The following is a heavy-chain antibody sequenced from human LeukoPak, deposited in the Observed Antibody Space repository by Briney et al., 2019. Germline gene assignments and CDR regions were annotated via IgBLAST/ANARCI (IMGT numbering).Heavy chain of an antibody. V-gene: IGHV4-4*07. CDR1: GGSIISYY. CDR3: ARAPSYNSAGLDV. J-gene: IGHJ6*02. Sequence: PTQTLSLTCTVSGGSIISYYWTSVRQPAGKRLEWIGRIYTSGGTNYNPSLKSRVTMSVDTSENRFSLKLASVTAADTAVYYCARAPSYNSAGLDVWGQGTTVTVSS. CDR2: IYTSGGT. D-gene: IGHD1-1*01.